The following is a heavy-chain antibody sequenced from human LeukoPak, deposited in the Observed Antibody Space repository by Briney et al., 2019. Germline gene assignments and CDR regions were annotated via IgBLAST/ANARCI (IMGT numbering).Heavy chain of an antibody. D-gene: IGHD6-13*01. J-gene: IGHJ4*02. CDR2: ISSNGGST. Sequence: GGSLRLSCAASGFTFSSYAIHWVRQAPGKGLEYVSAISSNGGSTYYADSVKGRFTISRDNSKNTLYLQMNSLRAEDTAVYYCAKSPGGRAAAGTSYDYWGQGTLVTVSS. CDR1: GFTFSSYA. V-gene: IGHV3-64*04. CDR3: AKSPGGRAAAGTSYDY.